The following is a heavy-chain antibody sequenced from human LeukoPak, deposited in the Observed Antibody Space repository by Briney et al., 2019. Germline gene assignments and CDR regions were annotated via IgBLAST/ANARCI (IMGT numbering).Heavy chain of an antibody. Sequence: PSETLSLTCTVSGGSISSYYWSWIRQPPGKGLEWIGYIYYSGSTNYNPSLKSRVTISVDTSKNQFSLKLSSVTAADTAVYYCARAAAAGTRYNWFDPWGQGTLVTVSS. D-gene: IGHD6-13*01. V-gene: IGHV4-59*08. CDR1: GGSISSYY. CDR3: ARAAAAGTRYNWFDP. CDR2: IYYSGST. J-gene: IGHJ5*02.